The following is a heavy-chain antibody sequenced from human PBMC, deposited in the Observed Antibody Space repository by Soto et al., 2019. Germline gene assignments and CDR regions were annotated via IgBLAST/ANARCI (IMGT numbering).Heavy chain of an antibody. Sequence: EVQLVESGGGLVQPGGSLRLSCAASGFTFSSYWMSWVRQAPGKGLEWVANIKQDGSEKYYVDSVKGRFTISRDNAKNSLYLQMNSLRAEDTAVYYCARARWVVPAAIRDFQHWGQGTLVTVSS. CDR2: IKQDGSEK. V-gene: IGHV3-7*01. CDR3: ARARWVVPAAIRDFQH. J-gene: IGHJ1*01. D-gene: IGHD2-2*02. CDR1: GFTFSSYW.